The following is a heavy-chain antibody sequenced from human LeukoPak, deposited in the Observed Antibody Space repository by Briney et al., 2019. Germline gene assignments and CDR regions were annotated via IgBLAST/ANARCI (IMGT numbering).Heavy chain of an antibody. CDR3: ARDSVAPAVPYYFYY. J-gene: IGHJ4*02. CDR2: ISSDGSNK. V-gene: IGHV3-30*04. D-gene: IGHD2-2*01. Sequence: PGGSLRLSCAASGFTISSYAMRWVRQAPGKGLEWVAVISSDGSNKYYADSVKGRFTISRDNSKNTLYLQTNSLRAEDTAVYYWARDSVAPAVPYYFYYWGERTLGTVSS. CDR1: GFTISSYA.